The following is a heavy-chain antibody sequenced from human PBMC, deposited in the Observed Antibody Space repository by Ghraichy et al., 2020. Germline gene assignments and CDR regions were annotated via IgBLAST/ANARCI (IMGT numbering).Heavy chain of an antibody. D-gene: IGHD2-2*01. Sequence: SETLSLTCAVYGGSFSGYYWSWIRQPPGKGLEWIGEINHSGSTNYNPSLKSRVTISVDTSKNQFSLKLSSVTAADTAVYYCARGRGRIVVVPAAMPGSWFDPWGQGTLVTVSS. V-gene: IGHV4-34*01. CDR2: INHSGST. CDR1: GGSFSGYY. CDR3: ARGRGRIVVVPAAMPGSWFDP. J-gene: IGHJ5*02.